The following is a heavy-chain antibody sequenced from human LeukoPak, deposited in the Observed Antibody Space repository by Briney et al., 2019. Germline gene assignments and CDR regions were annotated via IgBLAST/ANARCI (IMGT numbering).Heavy chain of an antibody. CDR3: AKNRWLGETGYFDY. J-gene: IGHJ4*02. Sequence: PGGSLRLSCAASGFTFSSYGMHWVRQAPGKGLEWVAVISYDGSNKYYADSVKGRFTISRDNSKNTLYLQMNSLRAEDTAVYYCAKNRWLGETGYFDYWGQGTLVTVSS. CDR1: GFTFSSYG. V-gene: IGHV3-30*18. D-gene: IGHD3-10*01. CDR2: ISYDGSNK.